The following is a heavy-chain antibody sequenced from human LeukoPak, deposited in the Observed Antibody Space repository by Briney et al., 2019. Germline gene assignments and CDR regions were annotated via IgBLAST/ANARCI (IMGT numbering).Heavy chain of an antibody. V-gene: IGHV3-15*01. Sequence: PGGSLRLSCAASGFTFSGSAMHWVRQASGKGLEWVGRIKSKTEGGTIEYAAPVEGRFSISRDDSKNTLYLQMNSLKTEDTAVYYCTTESQYTYGYGYYHYYMDVWGKGTTVTVSS. CDR2: IKSKTEGGTI. CDR3: TTESQYTYGYGYYHYYMDV. CDR1: GFTFSGSA. D-gene: IGHD5-18*01. J-gene: IGHJ6*03.